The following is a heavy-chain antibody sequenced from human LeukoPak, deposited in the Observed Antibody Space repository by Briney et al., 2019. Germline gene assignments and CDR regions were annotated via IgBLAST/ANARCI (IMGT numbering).Heavy chain of an antibody. CDR2: ITPSGST. J-gene: IGHJ4*02. CDR3: ARAHTQYLD. V-gene: IGHV4-34*01. Sequence: SETLSLTCAVSGGSFSGFYYSWTRQPPGKGLEWIGEITPSGSTHYTPSLKSRVTISVDTSKNQFSLRLTSVTVADTAVYFCARAHTQYLDWGQGTLATVSS. D-gene: IGHD2-2*01. CDR1: GGSFSGFY.